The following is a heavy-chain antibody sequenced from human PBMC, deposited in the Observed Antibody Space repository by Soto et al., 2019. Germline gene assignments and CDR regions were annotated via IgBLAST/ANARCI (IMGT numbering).Heavy chain of an antibody. D-gene: IGHD3-22*01. CDR3: NYYDSSGSRTSVDY. Sequence: SVKVSCKASGGTFSSYAISWVRQAPGQGLEWMGGIIPIFGTANYAQKFQGRVTITADKSTSTAYMELSSLRSEDTAVYYCNYYDSSGSRTSVDYWGQGTLVTVSS. V-gene: IGHV1-69*06. CDR2: IIPIFGTA. CDR1: GGTFSSYA. J-gene: IGHJ4*02.